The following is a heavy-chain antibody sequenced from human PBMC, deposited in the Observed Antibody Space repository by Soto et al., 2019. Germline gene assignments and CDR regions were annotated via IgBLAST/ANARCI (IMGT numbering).Heavy chain of an antibody. V-gene: IGHV4-30-2*01. CDR3: ARGRVGRYSYGYSGSWFDP. CDR1: GGSISSGGYS. J-gene: IGHJ5*02. Sequence: SETLSLTCAVSGGSISSGGYSWSWIRQPPGKGLEWIGYIYHSGSTYYNPSLKSRVTISVDRSKNQFSLKLSAVTAADTAVYYCARGRVGRYSYGYSGSWFDPWGQGTLVTVSS. D-gene: IGHD5-18*01. CDR2: IYHSGST.